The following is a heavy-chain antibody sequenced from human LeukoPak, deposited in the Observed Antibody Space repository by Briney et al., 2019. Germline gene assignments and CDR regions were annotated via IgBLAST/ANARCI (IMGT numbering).Heavy chain of an antibody. V-gene: IGHV3-23*01. CDR1: GFTFSSYA. Sequence: PGGSLRLCCAASGFTFSSYAMSWVRQATGKGLEWVSAISGSGGSTYYADSVKGRFTISRDNSKNTLYLQMNSLRAEDTAVYYCAKPATVTTSGYYFDYWGQGTLVTVSS. D-gene: IGHD4-17*01. J-gene: IGHJ4*02. CDR2: ISGSGGST. CDR3: AKPATVTTSGYYFDY.